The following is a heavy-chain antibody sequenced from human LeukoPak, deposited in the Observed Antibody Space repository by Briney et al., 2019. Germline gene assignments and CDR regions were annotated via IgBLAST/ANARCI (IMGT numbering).Heavy chain of an antibody. J-gene: IGHJ2*01. CDR3: ARDSPGYSSGWYEVWYFDL. V-gene: IGHV3-7*01. Sequence: GGSLRLSCVASGFTFSSYWMTWVRQAPGKGLEWVANIKQDGSEKYYVDSVKGRFTISRDNAKNSLYLQMNSLRAEDTAVYYCARDSPGYSSGWYEVWYFDLWGRGTLVTVSS. D-gene: IGHD6-19*01. CDR1: GFTFSSYW. CDR2: IKQDGSEK.